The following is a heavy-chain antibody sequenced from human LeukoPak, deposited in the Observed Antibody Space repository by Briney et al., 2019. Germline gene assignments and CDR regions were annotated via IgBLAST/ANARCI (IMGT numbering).Heavy chain of an antibody. CDR2: IWYDGSNK. CDR3: ARSPEVGYCSSTSCRRGYYYGMDV. D-gene: IGHD2-2*01. V-gene: IGHV3-33*01. CDR1: GFTFSSYG. J-gene: IGHJ6*04. Sequence: GGSLRLSCAASGFTFSSYGMHWVRQAPGKRLEWVAVIWYDGSNKYYADSVKGRFTISRDNSKNTLYLQMNSLRAEDTAVYYCARSPEVGYCSSTSCRRGYYYGMDVWGKGTTVTVSS.